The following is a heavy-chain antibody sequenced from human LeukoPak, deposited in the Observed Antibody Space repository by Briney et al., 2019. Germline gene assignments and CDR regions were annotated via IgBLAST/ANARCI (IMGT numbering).Heavy chain of an antibody. J-gene: IGHJ4*02. D-gene: IGHD4-11*01. CDR2: VYHSGST. Sequence: SETLSLTCTVSGGSITNYYGSWIRQPPGKGLEWIGYVYHSGSTNYNPSLNSRVTISVDTSKNQFSLELTSVTAADTAVYYCARHSNSYRSRTFDYWGQGTLITVSS. V-gene: IGHV4-59*01. CDR3: ARHSNSYRSRTFDY. CDR1: GGSITNYY.